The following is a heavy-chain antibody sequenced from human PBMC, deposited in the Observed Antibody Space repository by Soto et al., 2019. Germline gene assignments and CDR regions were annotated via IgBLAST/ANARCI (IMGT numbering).Heavy chain of an antibody. J-gene: IGHJ5*02. V-gene: IGHV1-24*01. CDR3: ATDRAARYWFDP. D-gene: IGHD6-6*01. CDR2: FDPEDGET. Sequence: ASVKVSCKVSGYTLTELSMHWARQAPGKGLEWMGGFDPEDGETIYAQKFQGRVTMTEDTSTDTAYMELSSLRSEDTAVYYCATDRAARYWFDPWGQGTLVTVSS. CDR1: GYTLTELS.